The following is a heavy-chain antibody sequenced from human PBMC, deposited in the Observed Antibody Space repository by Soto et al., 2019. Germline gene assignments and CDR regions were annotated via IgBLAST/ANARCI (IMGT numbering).Heavy chain of an antibody. J-gene: IGHJ6*03. D-gene: IGHD2-8*02. V-gene: IGHV4-34*01. CDR2: INHSGNT. CDR3: GRDRGVLVYYEYMDV. Sequence: QVQLQQCGAGLLKPSETLSLTCAVYGGSFSGYYWSWIRQPPGKGLEWIGEINHSGNTNYNPSLKRRVSIPVDSSKNQLSLKLSSVTAADTAVYYCGRDRGVLVYYEYMDVWGKGTTVTVS. CDR1: GGSFSGYY.